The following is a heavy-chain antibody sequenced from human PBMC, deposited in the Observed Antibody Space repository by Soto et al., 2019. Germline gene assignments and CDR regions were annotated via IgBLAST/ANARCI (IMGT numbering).Heavy chain of an antibody. V-gene: IGHV3-23*01. D-gene: IGHD2-8*01. CDR2: ISGSPGTT. Sequence: EVQLSQSGGGWVQPGGSRSLSCSASGFISASYAMSWVRQPPGKGLEWVSVISGSPGTTDYAGSVTGRFTISRDNSKNTLYLHMNSLKGEDTAVYYCAKNGPAYADAFDSWGQGTMVTVSS. CDR1: GFISASYA. CDR3: AKNGPAYADAFDS. J-gene: IGHJ3*01.